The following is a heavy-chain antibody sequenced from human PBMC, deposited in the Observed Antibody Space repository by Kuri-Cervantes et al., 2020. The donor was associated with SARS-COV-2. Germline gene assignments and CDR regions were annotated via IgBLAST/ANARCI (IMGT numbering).Heavy chain of an antibody. J-gene: IGHJ6*02. CDR1: GASISSNTYY. D-gene: IGHD1-7*01. CDR2: VSYTGNT. V-gene: IGHV4-39*01. CDR3: ARQVELSLDEYGMDI. Sequence: GSLRLSCSVSGASISSNTYYWGWIRQPPGKGLEWIGSVSYTGNTYLNPSLKSRVAISVHTSKTQFSLNLSSVTVADTAVYYCARQVELSLDEYGMDIWGQGTTVTVSS.